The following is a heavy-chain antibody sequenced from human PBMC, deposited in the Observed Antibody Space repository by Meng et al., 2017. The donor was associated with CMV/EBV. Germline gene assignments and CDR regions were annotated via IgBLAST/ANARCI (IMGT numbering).Heavy chain of an antibody. CDR3: AKLRGSGFNSYWYFDL. Sequence: GESLKISCAASGFTFSSYWMSWVRQAPGKGLEWVSIIYSGGSSTYYADSLKGRFTISRDDSKNTLYLQVNSLRADDTAVYYCAKLRGSGFNSYWYFDLWGRGTLVTVSS. CDR1: GFTFSSYW. CDR2: IYSGGSST. D-gene: IGHD3-22*01. J-gene: IGHJ2*01. V-gene: IGHV3-23*03.